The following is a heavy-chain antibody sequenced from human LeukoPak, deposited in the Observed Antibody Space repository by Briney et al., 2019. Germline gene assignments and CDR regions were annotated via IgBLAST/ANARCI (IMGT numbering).Heavy chain of an antibody. V-gene: IGHV3-23*01. D-gene: IGHD3-22*01. J-gene: IGHJ4*02. CDR1: GFTFSTYS. CDR3: AKDGTPEYYYDSSGYRAYFDY. CDR2: ISGSGGST. Sequence: GGSLRLSCAASGFTFSTYSMNWVRQAPGKGLEWVSAISGSGGSTYYADSVKGRFTISRDNSKNTLYLQMNSLRAEDTAVYYCAKDGTPEYYYDSSGYRAYFDYWGQGTLVTVSS.